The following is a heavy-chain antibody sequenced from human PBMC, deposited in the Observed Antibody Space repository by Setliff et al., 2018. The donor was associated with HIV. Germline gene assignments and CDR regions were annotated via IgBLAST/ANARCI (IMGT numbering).Heavy chain of an antibody. D-gene: IGHD3-3*01. CDR2: IWPDDSDT. CDR3: ARRPYYDSWSGHQAFDI. V-gene: IGHV5-51*01. Sequence: GESLKISCKASGYSFTNYWVGWVRQMPGNGLEWMGLIWPDDSDTMYSPSFQGQVTMSADKSISTAYLQWSSLKAPDTAMYYCARRPYYDSWSGHQAFDIWGQGTMVTVSS. J-gene: IGHJ3*02. CDR1: GYSFTNYW.